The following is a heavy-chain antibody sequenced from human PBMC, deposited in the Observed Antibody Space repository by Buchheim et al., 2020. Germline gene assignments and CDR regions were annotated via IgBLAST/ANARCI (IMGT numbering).Heavy chain of an antibody. D-gene: IGHD5-12*01. CDR1: EYTRHH. V-gene: IGHV1-2*02. CDR3: AVATDLVDPANPTFDC. CDR2: VNPNSGAT. J-gene: IGHJ4*02. Sequence: KKPGASVKVSCKTSEYTRHHIHWLRQAPGQRLEWVGRVNPNSGATEYAQKFQGRVTLTRDTSISTTYMELSSLTSDDTAVFYCAVATDLVDPANPTFDCWGQGTL.